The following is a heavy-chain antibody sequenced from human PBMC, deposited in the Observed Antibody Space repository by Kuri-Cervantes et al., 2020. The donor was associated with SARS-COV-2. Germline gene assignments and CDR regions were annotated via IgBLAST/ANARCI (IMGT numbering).Heavy chain of an antibody. V-gene: IGHV3-74*01. CDR1: GFTFSSYW. CDR3: ARSRSGGGGKQWLLADDAFDI. Sequence: GGSLRLSCAASGFTFSSYWMHWVRQAPGKGLVWVSRINSDGSSTSYADSVKGRFTISRDNAKNTLYLQMNSLRAGDTAVYYCARSRSGGGGKQWLLADDAFDIWGQGTMVTVSS. J-gene: IGHJ3*02. CDR2: INSDGSST. D-gene: IGHD6-19*01.